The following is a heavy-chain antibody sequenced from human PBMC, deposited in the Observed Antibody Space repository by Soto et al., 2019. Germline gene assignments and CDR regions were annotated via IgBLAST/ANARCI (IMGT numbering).Heavy chain of an antibody. CDR1: GFTFDDYA. V-gene: IGHV3-9*01. CDR2: ISWNSGSI. D-gene: IGHD3-16*01. J-gene: IGHJ3*02. Sequence: GGSLRLSCAASGFTFDDYAMHWVRQAPGKGLEWVSGISWNSGSIGYADSVKGRFTISRDNAKNSLYLQMNSLRAEDTALYYCAKDIRGKRGGAFDIWGQGTMVTVSS. CDR3: AKDIRGKRGGAFDI.